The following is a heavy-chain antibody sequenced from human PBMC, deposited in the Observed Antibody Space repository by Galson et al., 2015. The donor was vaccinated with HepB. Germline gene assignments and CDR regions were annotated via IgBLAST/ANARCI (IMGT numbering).Heavy chain of an antibody. CDR1: GFTFSGSA. Sequence: LRLSCAASGFTFSGSAIHWVRQASGKGPEWFGRIRSKGNDYATSYVESLKGRITISRDDSRYMACLHMTSLKTEDTAVYYCTRMGDFSGYSSKWGQGTLVTVS. CDR3: TRMGDFSGYSSK. CDR2: IRSKGNDYAT. V-gene: IGHV3-73*01. D-gene: IGHD5-12*01. J-gene: IGHJ4*02.